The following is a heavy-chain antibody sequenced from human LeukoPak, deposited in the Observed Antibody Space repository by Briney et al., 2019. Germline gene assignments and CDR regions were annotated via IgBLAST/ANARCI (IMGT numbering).Heavy chain of an antibody. Sequence: SETLSLTCAVYGGSFRGYYWSWIRQPPGKGLEWIGEINHSGSTNYSPSLKSRVTISVDTSKNQFSLKLSSVTAADTAVYYCARGLSKGGSSIAARPPGYWGQGTLVTVSS. CDR3: ARGLSKGGSSIAARPPGY. CDR2: INHSGST. J-gene: IGHJ4*02. V-gene: IGHV4-34*01. D-gene: IGHD6-6*01. CDR1: GGSFRGYY.